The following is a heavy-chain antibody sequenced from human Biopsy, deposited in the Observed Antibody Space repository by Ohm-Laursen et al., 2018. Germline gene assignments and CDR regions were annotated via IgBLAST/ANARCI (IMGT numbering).Heavy chain of an antibody. Sequence: SETLSLTCSVSGGSTNDYFWSWTRQPAGETLEWIGRIYSSGGSSYSPSLKSRISMSMDTSNNQFSLTLTSVTAADTAVYYCARTPGKAVAGRFLDLWGRGTLVTVSS. CDR2: IYSSGGS. D-gene: IGHD6-19*01. CDR3: ARTPGKAVAGRFLDL. CDR1: GGSTNDYF. V-gene: IGHV4-4*07. J-gene: IGHJ2*01.